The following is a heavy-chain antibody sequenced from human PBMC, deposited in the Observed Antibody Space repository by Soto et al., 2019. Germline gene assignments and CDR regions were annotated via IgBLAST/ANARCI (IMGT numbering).Heavy chain of an antibody. V-gene: IGHV1-2*02. Sequence: ASVKVSCKASGYTFTGYYMHWVRQAPGQGLEWMGWINPNNGSTNYAQKFQDRVTMTRDTSTSTAYMELSSLRSEDTAVYYCARGIATGQLDPWGQGTLVTVSS. CDR2: INPNNGST. CDR1: GYTFTGYY. J-gene: IGHJ5*02. CDR3: ARGIATGQLDP. D-gene: IGHD2-15*01.